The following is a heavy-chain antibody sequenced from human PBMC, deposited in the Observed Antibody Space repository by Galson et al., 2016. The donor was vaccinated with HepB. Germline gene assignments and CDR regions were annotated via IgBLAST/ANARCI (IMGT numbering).Heavy chain of an antibody. D-gene: IGHD3-22*01. CDR2: VYPDDSDT. CDR3: WRRRDSGHYDGFDM. CDR1: GFSFSTHW. Sequence: QSGAEVKKPGQPLRISCEGSGFSFSTHWIGWVRQLSGKGLEWMGVVYPDDSDTTYSPSFQGQVSISADKSTSTAYLQWRSLRASDTAMHYCWRRRDSGHYDGFDMWGPGTKVIVSS. J-gene: IGHJ3*02. V-gene: IGHV5-51*01.